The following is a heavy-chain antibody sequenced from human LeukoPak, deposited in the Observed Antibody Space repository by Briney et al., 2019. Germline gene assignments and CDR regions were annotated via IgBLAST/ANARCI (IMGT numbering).Heavy chain of an antibody. CDR3: ARGHHYYDSSAYYY. CDR2: INSDGSTT. D-gene: IGHD3-22*01. J-gene: IGHJ4*02. V-gene: IGHV3-74*01. Sequence: GGSLRLSCAASGFTFSGYGMHWVRQAPGKGLVWVSRINSDGSTTSYAASVKGRFTISRDTAKNTLYLQMNSLRAEDTAVYYCARGHHYYDSSAYYYWGQGTLVTVSS. CDR1: GFTFSGYG.